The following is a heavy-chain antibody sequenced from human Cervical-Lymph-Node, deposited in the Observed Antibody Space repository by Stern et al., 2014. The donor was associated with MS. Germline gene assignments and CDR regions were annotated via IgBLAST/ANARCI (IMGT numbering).Heavy chain of an antibody. V-gene: IGHV3-73*01. D-gene: IGHD6-13*01. CDR2: IRSKANNYAT. CDR1: GFIFSGSV. CDR3: ASPRGIGAAGTPNFYYGLDV. J-gene: IGHJ6*02. Sequence: EVQLVESGGALVQTGESLQLSCAASGFIFSGSVIHWVRQASGKGLEWVGRIRSKANNYATTYAESVKGRFTISRDDSKNTAYLQMNSLKVDDTAVYYCASPRGIGAAGTPNFYYGLDVWGQGTTVTVSS.